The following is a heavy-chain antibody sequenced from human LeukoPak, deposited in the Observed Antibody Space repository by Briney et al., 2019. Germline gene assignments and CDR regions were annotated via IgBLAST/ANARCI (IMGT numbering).Heavy chain of an antibody. V-gene: IGHV4-34*01. CDR3: ARDSCSYGAYCYGMDV. D-gene: IGHD4/OR15-4a*01. CDR2: IYNSGST. J-gene: IGHJ6*02. Sequence: MPSETLSLTYAVYGGSFSGSNWSWIRQPPGKGLEWIGEIYNSGSTIYNPSLKSRVTISIDTSKTQISLKLRSVTAADTAVYYCARDSCSYGAYCYGMDVWGQGTTVTVSS. CDR1: GGSFSGSN.